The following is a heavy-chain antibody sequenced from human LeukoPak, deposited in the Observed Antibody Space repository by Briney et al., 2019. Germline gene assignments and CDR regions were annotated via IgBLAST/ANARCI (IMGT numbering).Heavy chain of an antibody. CDR3: ARAPDAGGNGAFDI. Sequence: PSETLSLTCTVSGVSISSYYWNWIRQPAGKGLEWIGRIHTSGSTNYNPSLKSRVTMSVDTSKNQFSLKLSSVTAADTAVYYCARAPDAGGNGAFDIWGQGTMVTVSS. CDR2: IHTSGST. J-gene: IGHJ3*02. V-gene: IGHV4-4*07. D-gene: IGHD4-23*01. CDR1: GVSISSYY.